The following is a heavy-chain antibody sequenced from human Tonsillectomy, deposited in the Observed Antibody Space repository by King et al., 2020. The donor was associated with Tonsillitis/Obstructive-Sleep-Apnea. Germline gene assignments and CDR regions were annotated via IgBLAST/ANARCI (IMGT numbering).Heavy chain of an antibody. D-gene: IGHD2-15*01. V-gene: IGHV1-69*12. CDR2: IIPIFGTA. Sequence: QLVQSGAEVKKPGSSVKFSCKASGGTFSSYAISWGRQAPGQGLEWMGGIIPIFGTANYAQKFQVRVTITADESTSKAYMELSSLRSEDTAVYYCARDRYCSGGSCKVAFDIWGQGTMVTVSS. J-gene: IGHJ3*02. CDR1: GGTFSSYA. CDR3: ARDRYCSGGSCKVAFDI.